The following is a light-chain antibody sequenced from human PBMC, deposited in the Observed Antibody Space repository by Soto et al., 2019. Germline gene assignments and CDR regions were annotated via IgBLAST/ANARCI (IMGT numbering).Light chain of an antibody. J-gene: IGKJ3*01. CDR2: GAS. Sequence: IVLTQSPGTLSLSPGERATLSCSASQSVSSSYLAWYQQKPGQAPRLLIYGASSRATGIPDRFSGSGSGTDFTLTISRLEPEDFAVYYCQQYGTSPGFGPGTKVDIK. CDR1: QSVSSSY. CDR3: QQYGTSPG. V-gene: IGKV3-20*01.